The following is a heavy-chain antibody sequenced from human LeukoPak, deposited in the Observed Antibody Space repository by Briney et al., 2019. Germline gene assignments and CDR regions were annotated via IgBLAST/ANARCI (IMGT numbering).Heavy chain of an antibody. Sequence: VASVKVSCKASGGTFSSYAISWVRQAPGQGLEWMGWMNPNSGNTGYAQKFQGRVTMTRNTSISTAYMELSSLRSEDTAVYYCARGPSGNLDYWGQGTLVTVSS. J-gene: IGHJ4*02. D-gene: IGHD4-23*01. V-gene: IGHV1-8*02. CDR1: GGTFSSYA. CDR3: ARGPSGNLDY. CDR2: MNPNSGNT.